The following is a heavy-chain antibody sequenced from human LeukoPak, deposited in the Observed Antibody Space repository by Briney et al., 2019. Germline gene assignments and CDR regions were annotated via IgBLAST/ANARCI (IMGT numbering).Heavy chain of an antibody. J-gene: IGHJ4*02. CDR2: FDPEDGET. D-gene: IGHD3-3*01. CDR1: GYTFTSYG. V-gene: IGHV1-24*01. CDR3: ATSYSRPDGLLWGYFDY. Sequence: GASVKVSCKASGYTFTSYGISWVRQAPGKGLEWMGGFDPEDGETIYAQKFQGRVTMTEDTSTDTAYMELSSLRSEDTAVYYCATSYSRPDGLLWGYFDYWGQGTLVTVSS.